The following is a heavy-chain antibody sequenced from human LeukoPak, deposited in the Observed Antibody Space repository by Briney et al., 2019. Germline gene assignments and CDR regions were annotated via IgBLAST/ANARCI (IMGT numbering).Heavy chain of an antibody. D-gene: IGHD6-6*01. CDR1: VYTFTGYY. CDR3: ARVDLNTRQNVIAALMRY. Sequence: ASVKVSCKASVYTFTGYYMHWVRQAPGQGLEWMGWINPNSGGTNYAQKFQGRVTMTRDTSISTAYMELSRLRSDDTAVYYCARVDLNTRQNVIAALMRYWGQGTLVTVSS. V-gene: IGHV1-2*02. J-gene: IGHJ4*02. CDR2: INPNSGGT.